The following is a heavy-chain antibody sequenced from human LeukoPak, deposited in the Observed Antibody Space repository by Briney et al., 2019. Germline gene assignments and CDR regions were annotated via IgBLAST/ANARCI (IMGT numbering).Heavy chain of an antibody. V-gene: IGHV1-69*05. CDR1: GGTFSSYA. Sequence: SVKVSCKASGGTFSSYAISWVRQAPGQGLEWMGGIIPIFGTANYAQKFQGRVTITTDESTSTAYMELSSLRSEDTAVYYCARGAQQQLVNPYFDYWGQGTPVTVSS. J-gene: IGHJ4*02. D-gene: IGHD6-13*01. CDR3: ARGAQQQLVNPYFDY. CDR2: IIPIFGTA.